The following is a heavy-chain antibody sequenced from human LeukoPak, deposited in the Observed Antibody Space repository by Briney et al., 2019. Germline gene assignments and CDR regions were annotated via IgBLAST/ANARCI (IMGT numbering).Heavy chain of an antibody. J-gene: IGHJ4*02. CDR1: GFTVSSNY. V-gene: IGHV3-53*01. CDR3: ARELCFGDLWGLFDY. CDR2: IYSGGST. Sequence: GGSLRLSCAASGFTVSSNYMSWVRQAPGKGLEWVSVIYSGGSTYYADSVKGRFAISRDNSKNTLYLQMNSLRAEDTAVYYCARELCFGDLWGLFDYGARETLVPVP. D-gene: IGHD3-10*01.